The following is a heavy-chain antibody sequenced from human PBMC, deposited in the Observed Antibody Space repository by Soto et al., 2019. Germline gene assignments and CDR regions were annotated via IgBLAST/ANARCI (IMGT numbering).Heavy chain of an antibody. Sequence: GGSLRLSCAASGFTFSSYAMSWVRQAPGKGLEWVSAISGSGGSTYYADSVKGRFTISRDNSKNTLYLQMNSLRAEDTAVYYCAKDHRITIFGVVIHFSLFDYWGQGTLVTVSS. CDR1: GFTFSSYA. J-gene: IGHJ4*02. CDR2: ISGSGGST. V-gene: IGHV3-23*01. CDR3: AKDHRITIFGVVIHFSLFDY. D-gene: IGHD3-3*01.